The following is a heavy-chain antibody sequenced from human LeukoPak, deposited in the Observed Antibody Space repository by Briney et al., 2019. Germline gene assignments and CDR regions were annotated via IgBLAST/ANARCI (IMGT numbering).Heavy chain of an antibody. V-gene: IGHV4-31*03. J-gene: IGHJ6*02. CDR2: IYYSGST. Sequence: PSETLSLTCTVSGGSISSGGYYWSWIRQHPGKGLEWIGYIYYSGSTYYNPSLKSRVTILVDTSKNQFSLKLSSVTAADTAVYYCARDRSYSGYDLSYGMDVWGQGTTVTVSS. D-gene: IGHD5-12*01. CDR3: ARDRSYSGYDLSYGMDV. CDR1: GGSISSGGYY.